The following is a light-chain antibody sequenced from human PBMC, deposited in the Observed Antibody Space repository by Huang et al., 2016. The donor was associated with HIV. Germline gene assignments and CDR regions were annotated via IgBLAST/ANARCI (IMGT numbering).Light chain of an antibody. CDR1: QSVTST. CDR3: QQYNNWPRT. CDR2: DAS. J-gene: IGKJ1*01. Sequence: EIVMTQSPATVSVSPGERATLSCKASQSVTSTLAWYQQKPGQAPRLLIYDASTRATGIPVRFSGSGSGKEFTLTISSLQSEDFAVYYCQQYNNWPRTFGQGTKVEV. V-gene: IGKV3D-15*01.